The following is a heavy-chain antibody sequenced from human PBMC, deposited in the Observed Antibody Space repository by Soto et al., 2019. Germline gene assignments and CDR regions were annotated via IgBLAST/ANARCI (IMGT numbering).Heavy chain of an antibody. J-gene: IGHJ4*02. CDR1: GFTFADYA. CDR2: ISGPGGRT. Sequence: GGSLRLSCTGSGFTFADYAMNWVRQAPGKGLQWVSTISGPGGRTYYADSVKGRFTISKDTSKNTLYLQMNSLRAEDTALYYCEKGADIVVAPADIGASFVYWGPGALATV. V-gene: IGHV3-23*01. CDR3: EKGADIVVAPADIGASFVY. D-gene: IGHD2-2*01.